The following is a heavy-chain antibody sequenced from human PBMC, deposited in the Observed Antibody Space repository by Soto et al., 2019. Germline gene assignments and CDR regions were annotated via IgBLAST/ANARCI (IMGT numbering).Heavy chain of an antibody. V-gene: IGHV3-48*03. CDR3: AGGAAAGQGWFDP. CDR2: ISSSGSTI. Sequence: GGSLRLSCAASEFTFSSYEMNWVRQAPGKGLEWVSYISSSGSTIYYADSVKGRFTISRDNAKNSLYLQMNSLRAEDTAVYYCAGGAAAGQGWFDPWGQGTLVTVSS. D-gene: IGHD6-13*01. CDR1: EFTFSSYE. J-gene: IGHJ5*02.